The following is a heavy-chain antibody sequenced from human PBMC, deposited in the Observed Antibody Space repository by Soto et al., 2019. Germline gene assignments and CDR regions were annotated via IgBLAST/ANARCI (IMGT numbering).Heavy chain of an antibody. Sequence: AAVKFSFKASGYTFTSYYMHWVRQAPGQGLDCMGIINPSGGSTSYAQKFQGRVTMTRDTSTSTVYMELSSLRSEDTAVYYCARGYCSSTSCYWVYYYYVMDVWGQGTTVTVSS. CDR2: INPSGGST. V-gene: IGHV1-46*01. D-gene: IGHD2-2*01. CDR3: ARGYCSSTSCYWVYYYYVMDV. J-gene: IGHJ6*02. CDR1: GYTFTSYY.